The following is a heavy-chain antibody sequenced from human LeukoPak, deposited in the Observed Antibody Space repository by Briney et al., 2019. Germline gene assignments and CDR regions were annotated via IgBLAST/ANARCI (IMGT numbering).Heavy chain of an antibody. CDR2: INTDGSST. V-gene: IGHV3-74*01. Sequence: GGSLRLSCAASGFTFSSYWMHWVRQAPGKGLVWVSRINTDGSSTTYADSVKGRFTISRDNAKDTLSLQMNSLRAEDTAVYYCARLAGGSNRPADYWGQGTLVTVSS. J-gene: IGHJ4*02. CDR1: GFTFSSYW. CDR3: ARLAGGSNRPADY. D-gene: IGHD2-2*01.